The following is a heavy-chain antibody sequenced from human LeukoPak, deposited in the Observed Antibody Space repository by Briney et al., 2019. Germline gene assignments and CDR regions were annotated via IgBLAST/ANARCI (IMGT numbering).Heavy chain of an antibody. CDR3: ASRVQYSSGWYTKDMII. CDR2: INSDGSST. Sequence: GGSLRLSCAASGFTFSSYWMHWVRQAPGKGLVWVSRINSDGSSTSYADSVKGRFTISRDSAKNTLYLQMNSLRAEDTAVYYCASRVQYSSGWYTKDMIIWGQGTMVTVSS. CDR1: GFTFSSYW. D-gene: IGHD6-19*01. V-gene: IGHV3-74*01. J-gene: IGHJ3*02.